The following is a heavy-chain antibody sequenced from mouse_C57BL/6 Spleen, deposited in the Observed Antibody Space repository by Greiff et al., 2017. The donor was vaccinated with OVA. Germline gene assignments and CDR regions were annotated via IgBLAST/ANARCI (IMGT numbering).Heavy chain of an antibody. J-gene: IGHJ1*03. CDR2: IYPGNSDT. CDR3: TRLDTTVVARYFDV. Sequence: EVQLQQSGTVLARPGASVKMSCKTSGYTFTSYWMHWVKQRPGQGLEWIGAIYPGNSDTSYNQKFKGKAKLTAVTSAGTAYMELSSLTNEDSAVYYCTRLDTTVVARYFDVWGTGTTVTVSS. V-gene: IGHV1-5*01. CDR1: GYTFTSYW. D-gene: IGHD1-1*01.